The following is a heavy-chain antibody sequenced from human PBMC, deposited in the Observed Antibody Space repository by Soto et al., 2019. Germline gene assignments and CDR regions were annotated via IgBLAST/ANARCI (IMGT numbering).Heavy chain of an antibody. Sequence: EVQLVETGGGLIQPGGSLRLSCAASGFAVSSNYMTWVRPAPGKGLEWVSVIYSGGSTYYVDSVKGRFTISRDNSKNTLYLQMNRLRAEDTAVYVCARGVLGLDNWGQGTLVTVSS. CDR1: GFAVSSNY. D-gene: IGHD2-8*02. V-gene: IGHV3-53*02. J-gene: IGHJ1*01. CDR2: IYSGGST. CDR3: ARGVLGLDN.